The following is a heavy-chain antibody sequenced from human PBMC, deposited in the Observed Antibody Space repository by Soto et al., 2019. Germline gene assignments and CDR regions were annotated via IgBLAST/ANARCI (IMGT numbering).Heavy chain of an antibody. Sequence: SETLCLTCAVSGGSISSSNWWSWVRQPPGKGLEWIGEIYHSGSTNYNPSLKSRVTISVDKSKNQFSLKLSSVTAADTAVYYCARGYSSSWWDYYYYGMDVWGQGTTVTVSS. D-gene: IGHD6-13*01. J-gene: IGHJ6*02. CDR3: ARGYSSSWWDYYYYGMDV. V-gene: IGHV4-4*02. CDR1: GGSISSSNW. CDR2: IYHSGST.